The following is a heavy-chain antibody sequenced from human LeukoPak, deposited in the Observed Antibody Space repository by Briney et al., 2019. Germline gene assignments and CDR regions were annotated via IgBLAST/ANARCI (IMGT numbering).Heavy chain of an antibody. CDR3: AKTRDGFLSGAFDI. CDR2: IYPGDSDT. V-gene: IGHV5-51*01. Sequence: GESLKISCKGSGYSFTSYWIGWGRQMPGKGLEWMGIIYPGDSDTRYSPTFQGQVTISGDKSIRTAYLQWSSLKASDTAIYYCAKTRDGFLSGAFDIWGQGTMVTVSS. CDR1: GYSFTSYW. D-gene: IGHD5-24*01. J-gene: IGHJ3*02.